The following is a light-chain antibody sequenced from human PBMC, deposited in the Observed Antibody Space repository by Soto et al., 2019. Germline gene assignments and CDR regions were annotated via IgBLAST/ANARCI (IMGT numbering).Light chain of an antibody. CDR1: QSVGSN. V-gene: IGKV3-15*01. CDR3: QQYNNWPPDRT. CDR2: GAS. J-gene: IGKJ1*01. Sequence: EIVMTQSPATLSVSPGERATLSCRASQSVGSNLAWYQLKPGQAPRLLIYGASTRATGIPARFSGSGSGTDFTLTTSSRQSEEFAIYFCQQYNNWPPDRTFGQGTKVEIK.